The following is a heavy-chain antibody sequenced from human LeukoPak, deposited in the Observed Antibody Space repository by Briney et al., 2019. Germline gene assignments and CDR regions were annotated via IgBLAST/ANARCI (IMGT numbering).Heavy chain of an antibody. D-gene: IGHD1-26*01. CDR3: ARARIVTHFDY. Sequence: QPGGSLRLSCAASGFTFSSCSMNWVRQAPGKGLEWVSYISSSSSTIYYADSVKGRFTISRDNAKNSLYLQMNSLRAEDTAVYYCARARIVTHFDYWGQGTLVTVSS. CDR2: ISSSSSTI. J-gene: IGHJ4*02. V-gene: IGHV3-48*01. CDR1: GFTFSSCS.